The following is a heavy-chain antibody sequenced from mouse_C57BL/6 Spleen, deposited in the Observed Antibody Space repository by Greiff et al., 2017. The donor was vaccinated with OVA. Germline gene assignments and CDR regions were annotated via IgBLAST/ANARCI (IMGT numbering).Heavy chain of an antibody. V-gene: IGHV1-82*01. J-gene: IGHJ4*01. CDR1: GYAFSSSW. CDR3: ARWRYYGYDGMDY. CDR2: IYPGDGDT. Sequence: QVQLQQSGPELVKPGASVKISCKASGYAFSSSWMNWVKQRPGKGLEWIGRIYPGDGDTNYNGKFKGKATLTADKSSSTAYMQLSSLTSEDSAVYFWARWRYYGYDGMDYWGQGTSVTVSS. D-gene: IGHD2-2*01.